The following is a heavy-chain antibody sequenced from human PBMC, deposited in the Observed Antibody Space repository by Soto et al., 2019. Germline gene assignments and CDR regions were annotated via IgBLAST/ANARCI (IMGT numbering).Heavy chain of an antibody. D-gene: IGHD3-10*01. J-gene: IGHJ4*02. CDR3: VLLWFGEPPDVYYFDY. CDR2: IYYSGST. V-gene: IGHV4-31*03. CDR1: GGSISSGGYY. Sequence: SETLSLTCTVSGGSISSGGYYWSLIRQHPGKGLEWIGYIYYSGSTYYNPSLKSRVTISVDTSKNQFSLKLSSVTAADTAVYYCVLLWFGEPPDVYYFDYWGQGTLVTVSS.